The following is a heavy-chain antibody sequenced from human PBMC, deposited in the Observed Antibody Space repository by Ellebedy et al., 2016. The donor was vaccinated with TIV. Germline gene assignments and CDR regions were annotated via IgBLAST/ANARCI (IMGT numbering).Heavy chain of an antibody. Sequence: GESLKISCAASGFTFSSHAMSWVRQAPGKGLEWVSVINGNGDSTYYADSVKGRFTISRDDSKNEVFLQMSSLRAEDTAVYYCARPSYQLLSYYFDSWGQGTLVTVSS. J-gene: IGHJ4*02. CDR1: GFTFSSHA. D-gene: IGHD2-2*01. CDR3: ARPSYQLLSYYFDS. V-gene: IGHV3-23*01. CDR2: INGNGDST.